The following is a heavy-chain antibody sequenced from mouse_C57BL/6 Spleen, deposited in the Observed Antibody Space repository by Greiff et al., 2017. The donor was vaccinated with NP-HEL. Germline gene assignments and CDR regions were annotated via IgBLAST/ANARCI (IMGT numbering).Heavy chain of an antibody. CDR2: INPYNGGT. Sequence: EVQLQQSGPVLVKPGASVKMSCKASGYTFTDYYMNWVKQSHGKSLEWIGVINPYNGGTSYNQKFKGKAKLTVDKSSSTAYMELNSLTSEYSAVYYCARGAVYDYDWFAYWGQGTLVTVSA. V-gene: IGHV1-19*01. J-gene: IGHJ3*01. CDR3: ARGAVYDYDWFAY. D-gene: IGHD2-4*01. CDR1: GYTFTDYY.